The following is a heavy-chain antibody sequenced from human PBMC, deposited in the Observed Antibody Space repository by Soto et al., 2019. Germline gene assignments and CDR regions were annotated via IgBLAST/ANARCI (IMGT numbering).Heavy chain of an antibody. D-gene: IGHD2-8*01. Sequence: GGSLRLSCAASGFTFSRYAMSCVRQAPGKGLEWVSAISGSGGSTYYADSVKGRFTISRDNSKNTLYLQMNSLRAEDTAVYYCAKDCTNGVCYDYWGQGTLVTVSS. V-gene: IGHV3-23*01. J-gene: IGHJ4*02. CDR3: AKDCTNGVCYDY. CDR1: GFTFSRYA. CDR2: ISGSGGST.